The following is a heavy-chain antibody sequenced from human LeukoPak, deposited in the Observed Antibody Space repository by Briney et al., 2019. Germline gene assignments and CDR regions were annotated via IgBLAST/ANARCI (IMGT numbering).Heavy chain of an antibody. V-gene: IGHV1-69*05. CDR2: IIPIFGTA. Sequence: GASVKVSCKASGGTFSSYAISWVRQAPGQGLEWMGGIIPIFGTANYAQKFQGRVTITTDESTSTAYMELSSLRSEDTAVYYCAGTVTTVTRTFDYWGQGTLVTVSS. J-gene: IGHJ4*02. CDR1: GGTFSSYA. D-gene: IGHD4-17*01. CDR3: AGTVTTVTRTFDY.